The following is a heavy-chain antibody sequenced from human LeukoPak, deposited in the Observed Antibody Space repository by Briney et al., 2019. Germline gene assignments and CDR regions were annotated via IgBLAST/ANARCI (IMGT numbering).Heavy chain of an antibody. J-gene: IGHJ4*02. V-gene: IGHV4-30-4*01. CDR1: GGSISSGDYYYY. D-gene: IGHD3-22*01. Sequence: PSQTLSLTCTVSGGSISSGDYYYYWSWIRQPLGKGLEWIGYIYYSGGTYYNPSLKSRVTISVDTSKNQFSLRLSSVTAADTALYYCARTYDDSGSGFDYWGQGTLVTVSS. CDR2: IYYSGGT. CDR3: ARTYDDSGSGFDY.